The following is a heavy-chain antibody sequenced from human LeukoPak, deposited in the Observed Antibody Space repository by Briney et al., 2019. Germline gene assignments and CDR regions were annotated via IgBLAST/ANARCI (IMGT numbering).Heavy chain of an antibody. V-gene: IGHV3-21*01. J-gene: IGHJ4*02. CDR2: ISTSSSYI. D-gene: IGHD1-7*01. CDR3: ARDRDWNSGFDY. CDR1: GFTFSRNS. Sequence: GGSLRLSCAASGFTFSRNSMNWVRQAPRKGLEWVSSISTSSSYIYYADSVKGRFTISRDNARNSLYLQMNSLRAEDSAVYYCARDRDWNSGFDYWGQGTLVTVSS.